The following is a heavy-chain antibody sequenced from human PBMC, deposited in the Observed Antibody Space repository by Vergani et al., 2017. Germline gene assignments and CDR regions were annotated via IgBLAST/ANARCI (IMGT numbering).Heavy chain of an antibody. CDR3: AIDGLTMAQEVP. V-gene: IGHV1-69*08. Sequence: QVQLVQSGAEVKKPGSSVKVSCKASGGTFSSYTLSWVRQAPGQGLEWMGRIIPILGIANYAQKFQGRVTITADKSTSTAYMELSSLRAEDTAVYYCAIDGLTMAQEVPWGQGTLVTVSS. J-gene: IGHJ5*02. D-gene: IGHD3-10*01. CDR2: IIPILGIA. CDR1: GGTFSSYT.